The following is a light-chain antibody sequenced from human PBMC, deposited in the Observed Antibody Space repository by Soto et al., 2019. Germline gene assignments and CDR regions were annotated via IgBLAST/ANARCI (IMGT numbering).Light chain of an antibody. CDR3: SSYAGSNNVV. CDR2: EVS. V-gene: IGLV2-8*01. CDR1: SSDVGGYNY. Sequence: QSALTQPPSASGSPGQSVTISCTGTSSDVGGYNYVSWYQQHPGNAPKLMIYEVSKRPSVVPDRFSGSKSGNTASLTVSGLQAEDEADYYCSSYAGSNNVVFGGGTKLTVL. J-gene: IGLJ2*01.